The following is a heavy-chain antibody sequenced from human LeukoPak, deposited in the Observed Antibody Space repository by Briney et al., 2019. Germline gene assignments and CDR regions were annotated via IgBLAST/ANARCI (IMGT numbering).Heavy chain of an antibody. CDR3: ARATGKIDY. D-gene: IGHD1-1*01. Sequence: SHSLSLTCTVSGGSISSGGYYWSWIRQHPGKGLEWIGYIYDSRSTYHNPSLKSRVTISVDTSKNQFSLKLSSVTAADTAVYYCARATGKIDYWGQGTLVTVSS. J-gene: IGHJ4*02. CDR1: GGSISSGGYY. CDR2: IYDSRST. V-gene: IGHV4-31*03.